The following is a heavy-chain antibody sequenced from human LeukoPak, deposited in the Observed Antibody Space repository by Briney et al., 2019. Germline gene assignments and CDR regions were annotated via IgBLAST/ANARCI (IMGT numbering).Heavy chain of an antibody. CDR1: GGSFSGYY. D-gene: IGHD3-22*01. J-gene: IGHJ4*02. V-gene: IGHV4-34*01. CDR3: ARQVSYYDSSGAAGDYFDY. Sequence: PSETLSLTCAVYGGSFSGYYWSWIRQPPGKGLEWIGEINHSGSTNYNPSLKSRVTISVDTSKNQFSLKLSSVTAADTAVYYCARQVSYYDSSGAAGDYFDYWGQGTLVTVSS. CDR2: INHSGST.